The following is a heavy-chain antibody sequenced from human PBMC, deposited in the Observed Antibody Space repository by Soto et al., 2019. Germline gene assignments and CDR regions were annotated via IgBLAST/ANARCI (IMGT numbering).Heavy chain of an antibody. V-gene: IGHV3-7*05. CDR1: GFAFSGYW. CDR2: IKQDGSEK. J-gene: IGHJ2*01. D-gene: IGHD7-27*01. Sequence: EVQLVESGGGLVQPGGSLRLSCAASGFAFSGYWMNWVRQAPGKGLEWVANIKQDGSEKNYVDSVKGRFTISRDNAKNSLYLQMNSLRAEDTAVYYCALTMSNWGLWGRGTLVTVSS. CDR3: ALTMSNWGL.